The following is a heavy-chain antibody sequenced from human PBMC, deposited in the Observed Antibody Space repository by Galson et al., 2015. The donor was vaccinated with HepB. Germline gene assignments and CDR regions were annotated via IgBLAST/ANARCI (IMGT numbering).Heavy chain of an antibody. D-gene: IGHD6-13*01. CDR1: GFTFNHYY. V-gene: IGHV3-11*04. CDR2: ITSDGTTM. Sequence: SLRLSCAASGFTFNHYYMNWIRQAPGKGLEWVSYITSDGTTMYYADSVKGRFTISRDNAKNSLYLEMNSLRVEDTAVYYCAGDQNYEYSSSWYDAFDMWGQGTMVTVSS. CDR3: AGDQNYEYSSSWYDAFDM. J-gene: IGHJ3*02.